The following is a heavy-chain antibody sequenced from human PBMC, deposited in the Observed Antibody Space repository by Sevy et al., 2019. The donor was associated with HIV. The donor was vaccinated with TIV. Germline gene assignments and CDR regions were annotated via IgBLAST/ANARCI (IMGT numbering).Heavy chain of an antibody. CDR2: ISYDGSNK. CDR1: GFTFSSYG. CDR3: AKGWSGTEEDYGMDV. V-gene: IGHV3-30*18. D-gene: IGHD3-10*01. J-gene: IGHJ6*02. Sequence: GGCLRLSCAASGFTFSSYGMHWVRQAPGKGLEWVAIISYDGSNKYNVDSVKGRLTISRDNSKNTLYWQMKSLRGEDTAVYYCAKGWSGTEEDYGMDVWGQGTTVTVSS.